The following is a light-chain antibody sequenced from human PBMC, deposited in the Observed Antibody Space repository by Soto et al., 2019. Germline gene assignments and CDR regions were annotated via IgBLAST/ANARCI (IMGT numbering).Light chain of an antibody. CDR1: TSNIGSNH. Sequence: QSVLTQPPSASGTPGQRVTISCSGSTSNIGSNHVYWYQQFPGMAPKLLMYRSDQRPTGVPDRFSGSKSGNSASLAISGLRSDDEADYYCSARDDRLSGVVFGGGTKLTVL. CDR3: SARDDRLSGVV. J-gene: IGLJ3*02. V-gene: IGLV1-47*01. CDR2: RSD.